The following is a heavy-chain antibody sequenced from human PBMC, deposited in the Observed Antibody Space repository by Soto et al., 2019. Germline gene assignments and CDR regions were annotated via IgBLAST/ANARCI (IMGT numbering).Heavy chain of an antibody. CDR3: ARGPGNSSSWGVTRY. J-gene: IGHJ4*02. V-gene: IGHV4-34*01. Sequence: QVQLQQWGAGLLKPSETLSLTCAVYGGSFSGYYWSWIRQPPGKGLEWIGEINHSGSTNYNPSLKSRVTISVATSKNQFSLKLSSVTAADTAVYYCARGPGNSSSWGVTRYWGQGTLVTVSS. CDR1: GGSFSGYY. CDR2: INHSGST. D-gene: IGHD6-13*01.